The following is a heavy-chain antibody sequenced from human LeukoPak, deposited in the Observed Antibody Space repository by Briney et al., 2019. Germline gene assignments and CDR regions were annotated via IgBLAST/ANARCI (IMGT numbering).Heavy chain of an antibody. Sequence: PSETLSLTCTVSGGSISSNSAYWGWIRQPPGKALEWIGSIYYSKNTYYNPSLKSRVTISADTSKNQFSLGLDSVSAADTAVYYCASPRGFSYGYFDHWGQGSLVTVSS. V-gene: IGHV4-39*01. CDR2: IYYSKNT. J-gene: IGHJ4*02. CDR1: GGSISSNSAY. CDR3: ASPRGFSYGYFDH. D-gene: IGHD5-18*01.